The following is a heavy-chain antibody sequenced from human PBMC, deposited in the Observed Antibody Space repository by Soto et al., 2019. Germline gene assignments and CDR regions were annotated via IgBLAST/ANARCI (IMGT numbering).Heavy chain of an antibody. CDR2: ISGSGGST. CDR1: GFTFSSYA. J-gene: IGHJ5*02. V-gene: IGHV3-23*01. D-gene: IGHD1-7*01. CDR3: AKRGAVSEYNWNYENWFDP. Sequence: PGGSLRLSCAASGFTFSSYAMSWVRQAPAKGLEWVSAISGSGGSTYYADSVKGRFTISRDNSKNTLYLQMNSLRAEDTAVYYCAKRGAVSEYNWNYENWFDPWGQGTLVTVSS.